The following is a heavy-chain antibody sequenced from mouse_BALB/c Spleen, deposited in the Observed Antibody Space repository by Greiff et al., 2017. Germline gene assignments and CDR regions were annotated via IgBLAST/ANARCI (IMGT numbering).Heavy chain of an antibody. CDR2: ISYSGST. Sequence: EVQLVESGPGLVKPSQSLSLTCTVTGYSITSDYAWNWIRQFPGNKLEWMGYISYSGSTSYNPSLKSRISITRDTSKNQFFLQLNSVTTEDTATYYCARGGYDRFAYWGQGTLVTVSA. CDR3: ARGGYDRFAY. J-gene: IGHJ3*01. V-gene: IGHV3-2*02. D-gene: IGHD2-2*01. CDR1: GYSITSDYA.